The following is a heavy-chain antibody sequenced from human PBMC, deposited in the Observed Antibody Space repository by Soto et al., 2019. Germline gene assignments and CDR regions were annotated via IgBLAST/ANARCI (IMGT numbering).Heavy chain of an antibody. V-gene: IGHV4-59*01. J-gene: IGHJ4*02. Sequence: SETLSLTCTVSGGSISSYYWSWIRQPPGKGLEWIGYIYYSGSTNYNPSLKSRVTISVDTSKNQFSLKLSSVTAADTAVYYCASGHRVDDSSGYRGGFDYWGQGTLVTVSS. CDR1: GGSISSYY. CDR2: IYYSGST. CDR3: ASGHRVDDSSGYRGGFDY. D-gene: IGHD3-22*01.